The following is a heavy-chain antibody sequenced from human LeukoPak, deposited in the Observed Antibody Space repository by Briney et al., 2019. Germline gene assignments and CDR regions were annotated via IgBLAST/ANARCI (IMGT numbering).Heavy chain of an antibody. Sequence: SETLSLTCTVSGGSISSYYWSWIRQPPGKGLEWIGYIHYSGSTNYNPSLKSRVTISVDTSKNQFSLKLSSVTAADTAVYYCATTESGYDLFFDYWGQGTLVTVSS. CDR3: ATTESGYDLFFDY. J-gene: IGHJ4*02. CDR1: GGSISSYY. V-gene: IGHV4-59*01. D-gene: IGHD5-12*01. CDR2: IHYSGST.